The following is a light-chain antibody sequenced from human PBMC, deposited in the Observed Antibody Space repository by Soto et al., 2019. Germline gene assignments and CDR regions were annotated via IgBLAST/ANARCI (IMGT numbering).Light chain of an antibody. Sequence: QSVLTQPHSASGTPGQRVTISCSGNTSNIGMNAVNWYQHLPGTATKLLIYRNNQRPSGVPDRFSGSKSGTSASLAISGLQSEDDADYYCSVWDASLNGHWVFGGGTKLTVL. CDR1: TSNIGMNA. CDR3: SVWDASLNGHWV. CDR2: RNN. J-gene: IGLJ3*02. V-gene: IGLV1-44*01.